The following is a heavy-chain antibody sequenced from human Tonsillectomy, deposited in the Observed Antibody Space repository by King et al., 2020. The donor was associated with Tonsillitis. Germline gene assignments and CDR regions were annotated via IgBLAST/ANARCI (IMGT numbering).Heavy chain of an antibody. D-gene: IGHD2-15*01. J-gene: IGHJ5*02. CDR3: ARDADIVVVVTATGAFHL. CDR1: GFTFSSYA. CDR2: ISYDGGNK. V-gene: IGHV3-30-3*01. Sequence: VQLVESGGGVVQPGRSLRLSCAASGFTFSSYAMHWVRQAPGKGLEWVAVISYDGGNKYFADSVKGRFTISRDNSKNTLYLQMNTLRSEDTAVYYCARDADIVVVVTATGAFHLWGQGTLVTVSS.